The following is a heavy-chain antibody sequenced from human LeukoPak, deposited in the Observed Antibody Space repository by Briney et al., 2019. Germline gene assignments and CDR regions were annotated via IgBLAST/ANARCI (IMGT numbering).Heavy chain of an antibody. CDR2: IHPSGST. V-gene: IGHV4-34*01. Sequence: SETLSLTCAIYGGSFSHYYWSWIRQPPGKGLEWVGEIHPSGSTIFNPSLESRVSISKDTSKNQFSLKLTSVTAADTAVYYCSRGSDESKTGDYWGQGTLVTVSS. CDR1: GGSFSHYY. J-gene: IGHJ4*02. CDR3: SRGSDESKTGDY. D-gene: IGHD6-25*01.